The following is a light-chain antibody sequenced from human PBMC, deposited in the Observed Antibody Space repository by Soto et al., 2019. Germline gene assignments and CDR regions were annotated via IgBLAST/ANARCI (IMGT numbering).Light chain of an antibody. Sequence: DIVMTQSPLSLPVTPGEPASISCRSSQSLLHSNGYNYLDWYLQKPGQSPQLLIYLGSNRASGGPDRFSGSGSGRDFTLKISRVEAEDVGVYYCMKALQTPYTFGQGTKLEIK. CDR3: MKALQTPYT. V-gene: IGKV2-28*01. CDR2: LGS. CDR1: QSLLHSNGYNY. J-gene: IGKJ2*01.